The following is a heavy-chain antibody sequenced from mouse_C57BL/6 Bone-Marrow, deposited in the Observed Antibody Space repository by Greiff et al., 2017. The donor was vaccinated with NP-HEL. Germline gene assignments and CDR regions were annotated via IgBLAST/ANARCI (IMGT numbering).Heavy chain of an antibody. D-gene: IGHD1-1*01. CDR1: GYTFTSYW. V-gene: IGHV1-55*01. Sequence: QVQLQQSGAELVKPGASVTMSCTASGYTFTSYWITWVQQRPGQGLEWIGDIYPGSGSTNYNEKFKSKATLTVDTSSSTAYMQLSSLTSEDTAVYYCARASGSSYVGYFDVWGTGTTVTVSS. CDR3: ARASGSSYVGYFDV. J-gene: IGHJ1*03. CDR2: IYPGSGST.